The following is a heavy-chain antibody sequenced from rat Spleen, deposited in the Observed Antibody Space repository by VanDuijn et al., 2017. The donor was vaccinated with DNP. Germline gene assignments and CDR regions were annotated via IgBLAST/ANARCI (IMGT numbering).Heavy chain of an antibody. CDR2: ITDTGGST. V-gene: IGHV5-31*01. J-gene: IGHJ2*01. CDR3: TRGAYWADY. D-gene: IGHD4-2*01. CDR1: GFTFNNYW. Sequence: EVQLVESGGGLVQPGRSLKLSCIASGFTFNNYWMTWIRQVPGKGLEWVASITDTGGSTYCPDSVKGRFTISRDNAKNTLYLHMNSLTSEDTATYYGTRGAYWADYWGQGVMVTVSS.